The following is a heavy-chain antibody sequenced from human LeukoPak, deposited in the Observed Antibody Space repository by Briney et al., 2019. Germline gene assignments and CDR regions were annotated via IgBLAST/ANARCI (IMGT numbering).Heavy chain of an antibody. D-gene: IGHD6-13*01. CDR1: GYTFTSYD. CDR2: ISAYNGNT. Sequence: ASVKVSCKASGYTFTSYDISWVRQAPGQGLVWMGWISAYNGNTNYAQKLQGRVTMTTETSTSTAYMELRSLRSDDSAVDFCARVPIPPYSSSWYHPFDYWGQGTLVTASS. J-gene: IGHJ4*02. CDR3: ARVPIPPYSSSWYHPFDY. V-gene: IGHV1-18*01.